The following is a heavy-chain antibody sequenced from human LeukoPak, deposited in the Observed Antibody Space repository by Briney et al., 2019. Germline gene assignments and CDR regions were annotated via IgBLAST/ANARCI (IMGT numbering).Heavy chain of an antibody. CDR2: INTNTGNP. D-gene: IGHD3-3*01. Sequence: ASVKVSCKASGYTFTSYAMYWVRQAPGQGLEWMGWINTNTGNPTYAQGFTGRFVFSLDTSVSTAYLQISSLKAEDTAVYYCATGYYTGEYYGMDVWGQGTTVTVSS. V-gene: IGHV7-4-1*02. J-gene: IGHJ6*02. CDR1: GYTFTSYA. CDR3: ATGYYTGEYYGMDV.